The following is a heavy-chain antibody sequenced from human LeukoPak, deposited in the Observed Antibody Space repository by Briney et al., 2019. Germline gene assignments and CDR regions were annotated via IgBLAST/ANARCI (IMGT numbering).Heavy chain of an antibody. J-gene: IGHJ4*02. V-gene: IGHV4-59*01. CDR1: GGSISSYY. CDR3: ARDVYGSGTRYLY. D-gene: IGHD3-10*01. CDR2: IYYSGST. Sequence: SETLSLTCTVSGGSISSYYWSWIRQPPGKGLEWIGYIYYSGSTNYNPSLKSRVTISVDTSKNQFSLKLSSVTAADTAVYYCARDVYGSGTRYLYWGQGTLVTVSS.